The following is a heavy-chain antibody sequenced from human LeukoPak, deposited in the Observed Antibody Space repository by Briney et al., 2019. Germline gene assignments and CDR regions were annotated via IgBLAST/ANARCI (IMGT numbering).Heavy chain of an antibody. J-gene: IGHJ4*02. CDR1: GYTFTSYG. V-gene: IGHV1-18*01. CDR3: ARDRDRSGSQSY. CDR2: ISANNGNTKYNT. D-gene: IGHD1-26*01. Sequence: ASVKVSCKASGYTFTSYGISWVRQAPGQGLEWMGWISANNGNTKYNTKYAQNLQGRVTMTTDISTSTAYMELRTLRSDDTAVYYCARDRDRSGSQSYWGQGTLVSVSS.